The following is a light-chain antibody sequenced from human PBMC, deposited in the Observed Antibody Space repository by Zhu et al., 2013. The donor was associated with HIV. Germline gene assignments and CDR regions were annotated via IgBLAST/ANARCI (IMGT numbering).Light chain of an antibody. Sequence: EIVLTQSPGTLSLSPGERATLSCRASQTIRNNYLAWYQQKPGQSPRLLIYDASRRVTGIPDRFRGSGSGTDFTLTISSLEPEDFALYYCHQYDSSLYSFGQGTKLEIK. CDR2: DAS. CDR3: HQYDSSLYS. J-gene: IGKJ2*03. V-gene: IGKV3-20*01. CDR1: QTIRNNY.